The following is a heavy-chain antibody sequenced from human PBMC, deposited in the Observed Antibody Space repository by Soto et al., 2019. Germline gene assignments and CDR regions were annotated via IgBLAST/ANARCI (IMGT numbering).Heavy chain of an antibody. CDR3: AKGITDTGGYYYYSMDV. D-gene: IGHD3-16*01. V-gene: IGHV3-23*01. CDR1: GFTFSSYA. CDR2: ISGSGGST. J-gene: IGHJ6*02. Sequence: PGGSLILSCAASGFTFSSYAMSWVRQAPGKGLEWVSAISGSGGSTYYADSVKGRFTISRDNSKNTLYLQMNSLRAEDTAVYYCAKGITDTGGYYYYSMDVWGQGTAVTVSS.